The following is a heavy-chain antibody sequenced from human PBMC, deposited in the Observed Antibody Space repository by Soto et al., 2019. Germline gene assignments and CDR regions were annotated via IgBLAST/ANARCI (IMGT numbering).Heavy chain of an antibody. Sequence: QVQLVQSGAEVKKPGASVKVSCKASGYTFTSYDINWVRQATGQGLEWMGWMNPNSGNTGYAQKFQSRVTMTRNTSISTAYMELSSLRSEETAVYYCAREGIRQDVDYYDSSGSYWGQGTLVTVSS. V-gene: IGHV1-8*01. CDR2: MNPNSGNT. CDR1: GYTFTSYD. D-gene: IGHD3-22*01. J-gene: IGHJ4*02. CDR3: AREGIRQDVDYYDSSGSY.